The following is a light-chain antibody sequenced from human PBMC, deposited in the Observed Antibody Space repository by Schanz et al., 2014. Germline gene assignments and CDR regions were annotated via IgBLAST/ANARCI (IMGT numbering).Light chain of an antibody. J-gene: IGKJ3*01. V-gene: IGKV3D-20*02. CDR2: GAS. CDR3: QHRSIWPPGIT. Sequence: EIVLTQSPGTLSLSPGERATLSCRASQSVSSSYLAWYQQKPGQAPRLLIYGASSRATGIPDRFSGSGSGTDFTLTISRLEPEDFAVYYCQHRSIWPPGITFGPGTKVVIK. CDR1: QSVSSSY.